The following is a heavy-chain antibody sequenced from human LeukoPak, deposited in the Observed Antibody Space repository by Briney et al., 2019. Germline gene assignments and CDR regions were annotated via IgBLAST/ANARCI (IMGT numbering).Heavy chain of an antibody. J-gene: IGHJ5*02. V-gene: IGHV1-8*01. CDR2: MNPISGNT. D-gene: IGHD2-15*01. CDR3: ARDGHCTAGSCYLGWFDP. Sequence: ASVKVSCKASGYTFSSYDIKWVRQATREGSEWMGWMNPISGNTGYAQKFQGRTTMTRDTSPNTAYMELSSLRSEDTAVYYCARDGHCTAGSCYLGWFDPWGQGTLVTASS. CDR1: GYTFSSYD.